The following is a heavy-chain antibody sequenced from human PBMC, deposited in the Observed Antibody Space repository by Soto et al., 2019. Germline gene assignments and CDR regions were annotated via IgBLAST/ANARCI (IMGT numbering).Heavy chain of an antibody. CDR3: ASGNYDILTGELIGDY. CDR2: IYYSGST. D-gene: IGHD3-9*01. V-gene: IGHV4-59*01. Sequence: QVQLQESGPGLVKPSETLSLTCTVSGGSISSYYWSWIRQPPGKGLEWIGYIYYSGSTNYNPSLKSRFTISVDTSKNQFSLKLSSVTAADTAVYYCASGNYDILTGELIGDYWGQGTLVTVSS. J-gene: IGHJ4*02. CDR1: GGSISSYY.